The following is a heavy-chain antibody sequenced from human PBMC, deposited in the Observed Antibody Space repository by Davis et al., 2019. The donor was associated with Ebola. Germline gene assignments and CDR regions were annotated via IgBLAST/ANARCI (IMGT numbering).Heavy chain of an antibody. V-gene: IGHV1-18*01. CDR1: GYTFNSHG. D-gene: IGHD6-19*01. CDR3: ARGRNGGWDFDY. Sequence: ASVKVSCKASGYTFNSHGISWVRQAPGQGLEWMAWISAYIGHTNYAQKFQGRLTLTTDTSTSTVYMELRSLTSDDTAEYYCARGRNGGWDFDYWGQGTRVTVSS. CDR2: ISAYIGHT. J-gene: IGHJ4*02.